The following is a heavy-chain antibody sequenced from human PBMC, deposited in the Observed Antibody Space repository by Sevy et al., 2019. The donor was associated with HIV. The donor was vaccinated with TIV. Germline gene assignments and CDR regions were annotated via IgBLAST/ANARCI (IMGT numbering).Heavy chain of an antibody. Sequence: SETLSLTCAVYGGSFSGYYRSWIRQPPGKGLEWIGEINHSGSTNYNPSLKSRVTISVDTSKNQFSLKLSSVTAADTAVYYCARVGFNWNDVDYWGQGTLVTVSS. J-gene: IGHJ4*02. CDR3: ARVGFNWNDVDY. D-gene: IGHD1-20*01. V-gene: IGHV4-34*01. CDR2: INHSGST. CDR1: GGSFSGYY.